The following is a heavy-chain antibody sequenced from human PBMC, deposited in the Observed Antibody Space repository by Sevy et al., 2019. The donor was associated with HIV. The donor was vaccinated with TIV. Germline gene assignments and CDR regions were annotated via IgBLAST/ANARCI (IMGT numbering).Heavy chain of an antibody. J-gene: IGHJ6*03. Sequence: ASVKVSCKASGYSFISYGINWVRQAPGQGLEWMGWISPYNGHASSAQTFQDRVTLTTDTSTSTAYMELRSLRSDDTAVYYCARDDTYSDPARYHYAYMDVWGQGTTVTVSS. CDR1: GYSFISYG. D-gene: IGHD3-16*01. CDR2: ISPYNGHA. V-gene: IGHV1-18*01. CDR3: ARDDTYSDPARYHYAYMDV.